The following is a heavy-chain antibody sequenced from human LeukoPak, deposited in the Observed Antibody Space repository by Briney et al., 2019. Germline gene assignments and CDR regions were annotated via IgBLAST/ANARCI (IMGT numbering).Heavy chain of an antibody. D-gene: IGHD5-24*01. CDR3: AKKRDGTPYNANFDH. CDR1: GFTFGDYS. V-gene: IGHV3-23*01. CDR2: LTDDSTPT. J-gene: IGHJ4*02. Sequence: PGGSLRLSCAASGFTFGDYSVSWVRQAPGKGLEWVSSLTDDSTPTYYADSVKGRFTISRDNSKNTLYLQMNNLRAEDTAVYYCAKKRDGTPYNANFDHWGQGTLVTVSS.